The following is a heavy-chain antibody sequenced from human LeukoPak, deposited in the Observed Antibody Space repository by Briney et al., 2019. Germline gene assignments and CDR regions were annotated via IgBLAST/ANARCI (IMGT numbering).Heavy chain of an antibody. D-gene: IGHD3-22*01. Sequence: PEGSLRLSCAASGFTFSFYAMHWVRQAPGKGLEYVSTISSNGGTTYYANSVKGRFTISRDNSKNTLYLQMNSLRAEDTAVYYCARDPTPTYDSSGYYSLYYYYYGMDVWGQGTTVTVSS. V-gene: IGHV3-64*01. J-gene: IGHJ6*02. CDR3: ARDPTPTYDSSGYYSLYYYYYGMDV. CDR2: ISSNGGTT. CDR1: GFTFSFYA.